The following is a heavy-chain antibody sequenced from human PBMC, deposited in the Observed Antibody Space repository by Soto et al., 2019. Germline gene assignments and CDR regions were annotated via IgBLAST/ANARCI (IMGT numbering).Heavy chain of an antibody. J-gene: IGHJ5*02. Sequence: QVQLVQSGAEVKKPGASVKVSCKAPGDTFTSYSLNWVRQAPGQGLEWMGVINPHGGSTKYAQKFQGGIPMTRETSRSTVYMELGRLRSEDTAIYYWARSSGGNFGIIMEGSNWFTPWGQGTLVTVSS. CDR2: INPHGGST. D-gene: IGHD3-3*01. V-gene: IGHV1-46*01. CDR3: ARSSGGNFGIIMEGSNWFTP. CDR1: GDTFTSYS.